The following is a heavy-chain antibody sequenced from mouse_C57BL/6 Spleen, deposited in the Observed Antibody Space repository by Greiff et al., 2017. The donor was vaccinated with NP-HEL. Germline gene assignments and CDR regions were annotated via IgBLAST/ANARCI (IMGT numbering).Heavy chain of an antibody. CDR2: IDPETGGT. CDR3: TRFLSGFDY. Sequence: QVQLKESGAELVRPGASVTLSCKASGYTFTDYEMHWVKQTPVHGLEWIGAIDPETGGTAYNQKFKGKAILTADKSSSTAYMELRRLTSEDSAVYYCTRFLSGFDYWGQGTTLTVSS. CDR1: GYTFTDYE. D-gene: IGHD3-2*02. J-gene: IGHJ2*01. V-gene: IGHV1-15*01.